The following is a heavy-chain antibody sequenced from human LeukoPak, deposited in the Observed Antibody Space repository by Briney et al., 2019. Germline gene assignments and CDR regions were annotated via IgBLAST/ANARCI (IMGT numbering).Heavy chain of an antibody. CDR2: ISAYNGNT. D-gene: IGHD2-2*01. CDR1: GYTFTSYG. V-gene: IGHV1-18*01. J-gene: IGHJ3*02. CDR3: ARECTSCYDAFDI. Sequence: ASVKVSCKASGYTFTSYGISWVRQAPGQGLEWMGWISAYNGNTNYAQKLQGRVTMTTDTSTSTAYMELSSLRSEDTAVYYCARECTSCYDAFDIWGQGTMVTVSS.